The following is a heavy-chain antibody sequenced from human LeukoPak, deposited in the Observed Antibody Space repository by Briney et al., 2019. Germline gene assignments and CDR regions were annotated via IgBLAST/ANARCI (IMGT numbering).Heavy chain of an antibody. CDR1: GFTFSSYA. Sequence: GGSLRLSCAASGFTFSSYAMSWVRQAPGKGLEWVSAISGSGGSTYYADSVKGRFTISRDNSKNTLYLQMNSLRAEDTAVYCCAKDVGVLFWSGPWDYMDVWGKGTTVTVSS. CDR2: ISGSGGST. D-gene: IGHD3-3*01. J-gene: IGHJ6*03. V-gene: IGHV3-23*01. CDR3: AKDVGVLFWSGPWDYMDV.